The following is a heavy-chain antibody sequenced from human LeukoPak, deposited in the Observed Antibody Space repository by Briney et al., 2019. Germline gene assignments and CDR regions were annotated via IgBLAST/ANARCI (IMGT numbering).Heavy chain of an antibody. CDR1: GYTLTELS. CDR3: AREGRGSGSPTFHFDP. D-gene: IGHD3-10*01. Sequence: ASVKVSCKVSGYTLTELSMHWVRQAPGKGLEWMGGFDPEDGETIYAQKFQGRVTMTEDTSTDTAYMELSSLSSEDTAVYYCAREGRGSGSPTFHFDPWGQGTLVTVSS. J-gene: IGHJ5*02. V-gene: IGHV1-24*01. CDR2: FDPEDGET.